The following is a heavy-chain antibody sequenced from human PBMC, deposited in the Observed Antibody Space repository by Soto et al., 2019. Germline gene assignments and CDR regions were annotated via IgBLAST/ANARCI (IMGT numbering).Heavy chain of an antibody. Sequence: EVHLVESGGALIQPGRSLRLSCAASGFRFEDYAMHWVRQAPGKGLEWVSGLSWNSGNIGYADSVKGRFTISRDNAKKSLYLQMNSLRAEDTALYYCAKLGTGTVNDALDIWGQGAMVTVSS. CDR1: GFRFEDYA. V-gene: IGHV3-9*01. CDR3: AKLGTGTVNDALDI. CDR2: LSWNSGNI. D-gene: IGHD1-7*01. J-gene: IGHJ3*02.